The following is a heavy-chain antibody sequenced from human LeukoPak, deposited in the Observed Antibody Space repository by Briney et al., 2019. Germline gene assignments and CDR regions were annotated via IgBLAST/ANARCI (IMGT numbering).Heavy chain of an antibody. CDR3: ARHPIEGATQSWFDP. V-gene: IGHV5-51*01. D-gene: IGHD1-26*01. J-gene: IGHJ5*02. CDR1: GYSFTSYW. CDR2: IYPGDSDT. Sequence: GESLKISCKGSGYSFTSYWIGWVRQIPGKGLKWMGIIYPGDSDTRYSPSFQGQVTISADKSISTAYLQWSSLKASDTAMYYCARHPIEGATQSWFDPWGQGTLVTVSS.